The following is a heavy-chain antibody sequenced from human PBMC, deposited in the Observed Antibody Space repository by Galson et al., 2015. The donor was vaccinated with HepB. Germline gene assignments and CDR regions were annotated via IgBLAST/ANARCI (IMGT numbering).Heavy chain of an antibody. D-gene: IGHD4-23*01. J-gene: IGHJ4*02. Sequence: SVKVSCKASGGTFSSYAISWVRQAPGQGLEWMGRIIPILGIANYAQKFQGRVTITADKSTSTAYMELSSPRAEDTAVYYCARITDYGGNGDFDYWGQGTLVTVSS. CDR3: ARITDYGGNGDFDY. V-gene: IGHV1-69*04. CDR2: IIPILGIA. CDR1: GGTFSSYA.